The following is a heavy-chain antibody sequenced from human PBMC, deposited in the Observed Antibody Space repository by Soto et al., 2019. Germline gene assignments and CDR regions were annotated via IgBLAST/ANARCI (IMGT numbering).Heavy chain of an antibody. CDR2: IYYSGST. V-gene: IGHV4-59*01. CDR3: ARDSGSYSYYYYGMDV. J-gene: IGHJ6*02. CDR1: GGSISSYY. Sequence: ASETLSLTCTVSGGSISSYYWSWIRQPPGKGLEWIGYIYYSGSTNYNPSLKSRVTISVDTSKNQFSLKLSSVTAADTAVYYCARDSGSYSYYYYGMDVCGQGTTVTVSS. D-gene: IGHD1-26*01.